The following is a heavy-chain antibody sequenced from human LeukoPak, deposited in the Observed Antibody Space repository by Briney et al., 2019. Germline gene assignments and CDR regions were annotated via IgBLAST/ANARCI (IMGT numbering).Heavy chain of an antibody. J-gene: IGHJ4*02. CDR3: ARQLGYCSSTSCYADKVDY. V-gene: IGHV4-39*01. D-gene: IGHD2-2*01. Sequence: SETLSLTCTVSGGSINSSSYYWGCIRQPPGKGLEWIGSIYYSGSTYYNPSLKSRVTISVDTSKNQFSLKLSSVTAADTAVYYCARQLGYCSSTSCYADKVDYWGQGTLVTVSS. CDR1: GGSINSSSYY. CDR2: IYYSGST.